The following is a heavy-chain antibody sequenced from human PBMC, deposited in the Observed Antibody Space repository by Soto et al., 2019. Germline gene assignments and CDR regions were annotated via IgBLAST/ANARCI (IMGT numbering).Heavy chain of an antibody. V-gene: IGHV3-21*01. CDR1: GFTFSSYS. J-gene: IGHJ4*02. D-gene: IGHD3-22*01. Sequence: PGGSLRLSCAASGFTFSSYSMNWVRQAPGKGLEWVSSISSSSSYIYYADSVKGRFTISRDNAKNSLYLQMNSLRAEDTAVYYCAAHYYDSSGSEGYFDYWGQGTLVTVSS. CDR2: ISSSSSYI. CDR3: AAHYYDSSGSEGYFDY.